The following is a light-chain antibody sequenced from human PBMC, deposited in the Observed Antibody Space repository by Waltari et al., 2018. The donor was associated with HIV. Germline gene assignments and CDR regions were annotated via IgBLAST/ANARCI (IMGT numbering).Light chain of an antibody. CDR1: TADILHHHS. CDR3: TSSMPGGALL. CDR2: DAD. Sequence: QSALTPPASVSGSPGQTLTISCSTSTADILHHHSLSWFRHPPTAAPHLILLDADIRPSGSPFRFSGSKTDTTASLTISGLQFEDEGDYYCTSSMPGGALLFGGGTKVTVL. V-gene: IGLV2-14*01. J-gene: IGLJ3*02.